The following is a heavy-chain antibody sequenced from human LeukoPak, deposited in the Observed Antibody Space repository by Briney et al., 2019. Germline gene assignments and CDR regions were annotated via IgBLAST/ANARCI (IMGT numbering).Heavy chain of an antibody. CDR2: IYSGGST. CDR3: AKDCRPIVVVPAATDY. D-gene: IGHD2-2*01. CDR1: GFTVSSNY. Sequence: GGSLRLSCAASGFTVSSNYMSWVRQAPGKGLEWVSVIYSGGSTYYADSVKGRFTISRDNSKNTLYLQMNSLRAEDTAVYYCAKDCRPIVVVPAATDYWGQGTLVTVSS. J-gene: IGHJ4*02. V-gene: IGHV3-53*05.